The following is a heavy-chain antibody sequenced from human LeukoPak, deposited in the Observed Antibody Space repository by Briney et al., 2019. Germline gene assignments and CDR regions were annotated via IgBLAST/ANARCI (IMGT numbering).Heavy chain of an antibody. CDR3: ARPPVYSSGWDPFDY. J-gene: IGHJ4*02. CDR1: GYTFTSYG. Sequence: ASVKVSCKASGYTFTSYGISWVRQAPGQGLEWMGWISAYNGNTNYAQKLQGRVTMTTDTSTSTAYMELRRLRSDDTAVYYCARPPVYSSGWDPFDYWGQGTLVTVSS. D-gene: IGHD6-19*01. CDR2: ISAYNGNT. V-gene: IGHV1-18*01.